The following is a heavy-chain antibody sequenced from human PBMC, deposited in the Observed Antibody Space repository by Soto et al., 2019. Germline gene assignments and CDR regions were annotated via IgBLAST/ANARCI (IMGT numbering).Heavy chain of an antibody. V-gene: IGHV3-30*18. D-gene: IGHD3-10*01. CDR1: GFTFSDYG. J-gene: IGHJ6*02. CDR2: LSYDGSNK. Sequence: GGSLRLSCAASGFTFSDYGMHWVRQAPGKGLEWVAVLSYDGSNKYYADSVEGRFTISRDNSKSTLYLQMNDLSAEDTAVYYCAKDLLWFGELFSLDVWGQGTTVTVSS. CDR3: AKDLLWFGELFSLDV.